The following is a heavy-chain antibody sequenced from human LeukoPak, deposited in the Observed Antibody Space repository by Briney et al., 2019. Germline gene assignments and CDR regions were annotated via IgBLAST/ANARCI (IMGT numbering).Heavy chain of an antibody. CDR2: INQDGSEM. CDR1: GFTFSNYW. Sequence: GGSLRLSCAASGFTFSNYWMSWVRQAPGKGLEWLANINQDGSEMYYVDSVKGRFTISRDNGKNSLYLQINSLRADDTAVYYCARGGVVPAADNWFDPWGQGTLVTVSS. V-gene: IGHV3-7*01. CDR3: ARGGVVPAADNWFDP. D-gene: IGHD2-2*01. J-gene: IGHJ5*02.